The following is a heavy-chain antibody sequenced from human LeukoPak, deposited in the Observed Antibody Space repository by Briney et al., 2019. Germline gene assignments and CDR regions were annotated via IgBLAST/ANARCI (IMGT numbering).Heavy chain of an antibody. CDR1: GGSISSYY. CDR3: ARDLFGELGY. J-gene: IGHJ4*02. Sequence: PSETLSLTCTVSGGSISSYYWSWIRQPPGKGLEWIGYIYYSGSTNYKPSLKSRVTISVDTSKNQFSLKLSSVTAADTAVYYCARDLFGELGYWGQGTLVTVSS. CDR2: IYYSGST. V-gene: IGHV4-59*12. D-gene: IGHD3-10*01.